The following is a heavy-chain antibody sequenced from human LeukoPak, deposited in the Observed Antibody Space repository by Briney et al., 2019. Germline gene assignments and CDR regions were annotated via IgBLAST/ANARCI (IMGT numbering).Heavy chain of an antibody. CDR1: GFTVSSNY. V-gene: IGHV3-66*01. CDR3: ARGGPYYYDSSGYYFDAFDI. Sequence: GGSLRLSCAASGFTVSSNYMSWVRQAPGKGLEWVSVIYSGGSTYYADSVKGRFTISRDNSKNTLYLQMNSLRAEDTAVYYCARGGPYYYDSSGYYFDAFDIWGQGTMVTVSS. J-gene: IGHJ3*02. CDR2: IYSGGST. D-gene: IGHD3-22*01.